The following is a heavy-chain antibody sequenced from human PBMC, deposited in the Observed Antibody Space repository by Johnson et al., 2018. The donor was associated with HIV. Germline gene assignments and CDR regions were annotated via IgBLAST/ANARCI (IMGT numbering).Heavy chain of an antibody. D-gene: IGHD2-8*01. Sequence: VQLVESGGGLVQPGGSLRLSCAASGFTFSSYAMSWVRQAPGKGLEWVSGISGSGGSTNYADSVKGRFTISRDNSKNTLYLQMNRLRDEDTAVYDCAREGGGPMGDAFDIWGQGTMVTVSS. CDR2: ISGSGGST. J-gene: IGHJ3*02. CDR3: AREGGGPMGDAFDI. CDR1: GFTFSSYA. V-gene: IGHV3-23*04.